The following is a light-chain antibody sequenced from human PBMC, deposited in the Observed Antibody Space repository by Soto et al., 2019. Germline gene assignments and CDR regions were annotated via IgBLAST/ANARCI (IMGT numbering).Light chain of an antibody. CDR2: DNN. J-gene: IGLJ2*01. Sequence: QSVLTQPPSASGTPGQRVTISCSGSSSNIGTNYVYWYQQLPGTAPKLLIYDNNQRPSVVPDRFSGSKSGTSASLAISGLRSEDEADYYCAAWDDSLSGVVFGGGTKLTVL. V-gene: IGLV1-47*01. CDR3: AAWDDSLSGVV. CDR1: SSNIGTNY.